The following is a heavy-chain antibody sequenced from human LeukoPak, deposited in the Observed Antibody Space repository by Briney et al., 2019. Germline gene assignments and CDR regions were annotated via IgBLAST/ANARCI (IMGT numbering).Heavy chain of an antibody. J-gene: IGHJ4*02. CDR3: ASASSVDLWKNQYYFDY. D-gene: IGHD3/OR15-3a*01. V-gene: IGHV1-69*05. CDR1: GGTLSSYA. Sequence: GASVKVSCKASGGTLSSYAISWVRQAPGQGLEWMGGIIPIFGTANYAQKFQGRVTITTDESTSTAYMELSRLRSEDTDVYYCASASSVDLWKNQYYFDYWGQGTLVTVSS. CDR2: IIPIFGTA.